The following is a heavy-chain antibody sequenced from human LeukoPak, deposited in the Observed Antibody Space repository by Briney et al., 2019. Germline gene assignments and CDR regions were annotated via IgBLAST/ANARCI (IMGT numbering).Heavy chain of an antibody. J-gene: IGHJ3*02. Sequence: GESLKISCKGSGYSFTSYWIGWVRQMPGKGQEWMGIIYPGDSDTRYSPSFQGQVTISADKSISTVYLQWSSLKASDTAMYYCARQNIVVTADAFDIWGQGTMVTVSS. CDR3: ARQNIVVTADAFDI. D-gene: IGHD2-21*01. CDR2: IYPGDSDT. V-gene: IGHV5-51*01. CDR1: GYSFTSYW.